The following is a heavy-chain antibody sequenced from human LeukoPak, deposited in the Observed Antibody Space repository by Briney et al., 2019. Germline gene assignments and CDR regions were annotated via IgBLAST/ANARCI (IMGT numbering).Heavy chain of an antibody. CDR2: ISGSGGST. CDR1: GFTFSSYA. D-gene: IGHD6-6*01. CDR3: AKALSIAETSDY. J-gene: IGHJ4*02. V-gene: IGHV3-23*01. Sequence: GGSLRLSCAPSGFTFSSYAMSWVRQAPGKGLEWFSAISGSGGSTYYADSVKGRFTISRDNSKNTLYLQMNSLRAEDTAVYYCAKALSIAETSDYWGQGTLVTVSS.